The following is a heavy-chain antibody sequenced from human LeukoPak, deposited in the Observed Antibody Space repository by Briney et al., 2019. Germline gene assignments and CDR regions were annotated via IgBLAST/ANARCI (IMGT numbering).Heavy chain of an antibody. V-gene: IGHV1-2*02. CDR3: ARAGGGFDY. Sequence: ASVKVSCKASGYTFTGYYIHWVRQAPGQGLEWMGWINPNSGGTNYAQKFQGRVTVTSDTSISTAYMELIRLISDDTAVYYCARAGGGFDYWGQGTLVTVSS. J-gene: IGHJ4*02. D-gene: IGHD3-16*01. CDR2: INPNSGGT. CDR1: GYTFTGYY.